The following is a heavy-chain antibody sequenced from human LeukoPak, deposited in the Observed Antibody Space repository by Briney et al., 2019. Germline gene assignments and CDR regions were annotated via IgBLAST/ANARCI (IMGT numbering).Heavy chain of an antibody. D-gene: IGHD2-8*01. Sequence: PSETLSLTCTVSGGSISSYYWSWIRQPPGKGLEWIGYIYYSGSTNYNPSLKSRVTISVDTSKNQFSLKLSSVTAADTAVYYCAKEGYCTNGVCYDWFDPWGQGTLVTVSS. CDR3: AKEGYCTNGVCYDWFDP. CDR2: IYYSGST. V-gene: IGHV4-59*01. J-gene: IGHJ5*02. CDR1: GGSISSYY.